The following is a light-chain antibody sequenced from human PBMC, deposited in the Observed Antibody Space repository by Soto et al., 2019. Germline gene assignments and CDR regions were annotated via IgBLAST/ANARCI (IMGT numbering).Light chain of an antibody. CDR3: QLYGSSPCP. J-gene: IGKJ5*01. Sequence: IVLTQSQGTLSLSPGERATLSCRASQSVSSNLAWYRQKPGQAPRLLIYGASTRATGIPDRFSGSGSGTDFTLTISSPEPEDFAVYYCQLYGSSPCPFGQGTRLEIK. CDR2: GAS. V-gene: IGKV3-20*01. CDR1: QSVSSN.